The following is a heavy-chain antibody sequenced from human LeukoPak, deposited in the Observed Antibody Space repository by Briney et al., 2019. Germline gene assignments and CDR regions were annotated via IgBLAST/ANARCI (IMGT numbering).Heavy chain of an antibody. D-gene: IGHD3-10*01. CDR2: IRSGGTTV. CDR3: AKDLEYSGAGTPGAFDF. Sequence: GGSLRLSCEASGFSFSDNYMTWIRQPPGKGLEWIAYIRSGGTTVYYADSVKGRFTISRDDAKNTMYLQMSSLRAADTAVYYCAKDLEYSGAGTPGAFDFWGQGTLVTVSS. J-gene: IGHJ4*02. CDR1: GFSFSDNY. V-gene: IGHV3-11*04.